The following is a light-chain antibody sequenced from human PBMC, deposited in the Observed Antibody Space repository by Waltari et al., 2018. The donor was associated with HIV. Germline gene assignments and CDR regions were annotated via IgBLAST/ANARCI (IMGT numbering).Light chain of an antibody. CDR3: ATWDDSLSGVV. CDR2: RDN. V-gene: IGLV1-47*01. J-gene: IGLJ2*01. CDR1: SSNIGRNS. Sequence: QSVLTQPPSASGTPEQRVTISCSGSSSNIGRNSVYWYQQLPGTAPKLLIYRDNQRLSGVPDRFSGSKSGTSASLAISGLRSDDEADYYCATWDDSLSGVVFGGGTKVTVL.